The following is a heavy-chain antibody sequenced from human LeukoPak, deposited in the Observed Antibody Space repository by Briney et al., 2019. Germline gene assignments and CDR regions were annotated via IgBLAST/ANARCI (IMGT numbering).Heavy chain of an antibody. CDR1: GFTFSSYW. CDR3: ARDRYYSMDV. CDR2: IKSDGSST. V-gene: IGHV3-74*01. Sequence: QSGRSLRLSCAASGFTFSSYWMHWVRQAPGKGLVWVSLIKSDGSSTIYADSVKGRFTISRDNAKNTLYLQMNSLRAEDSAVYYCARDRYYSMDVWGQGTTVTVSS. J-gene: IGHJ6*02.